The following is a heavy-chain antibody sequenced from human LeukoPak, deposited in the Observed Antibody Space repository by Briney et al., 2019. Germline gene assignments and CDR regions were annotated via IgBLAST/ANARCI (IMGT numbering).Heavy chain of an antibody. Sequence: SQTLSLTCAISGDSVSSNSAAWNWIRQSPSRGLEWLGRTYYRSKWYNDYAVSVKSRITINPDTSKNQFSLQLNSVTPEDTAVYYCAREEDQWGGSGSYYFDYWGQGTLVTVSS. CDR2: TYYRSKWYN. V-gene: IGHV6-1*01. J-gene: IGHJ4*02. CDR1: GDSVSSNSAA. CDR3: AREEDQWGGSGSYYFDY. D-gene: IGHD3-10*01.